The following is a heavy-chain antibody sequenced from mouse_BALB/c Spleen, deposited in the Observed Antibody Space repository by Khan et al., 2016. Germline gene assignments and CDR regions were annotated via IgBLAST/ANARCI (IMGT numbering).Heavy chain of an antibody. D-gene: IGHD2-1*01. CDR3: PRHERLYYGNYNGYFDV. CDR1: GFAFSSYD. CDR2: ISSGGSYN. V-gene: IGHV5-9*02. J-gene: IGHJ1*01. Sequence: EVELVESGGGLVKPGGSLKLSCAASGFAFSSYDMSWVRQTPEKRLEWVATISSGGSYNYYPDSVKGRFTISRDNARNTLYLQLSSLRSEDTAFFYCPRHERLYYGNYNGYFDVWAQGPRSPSPQ.